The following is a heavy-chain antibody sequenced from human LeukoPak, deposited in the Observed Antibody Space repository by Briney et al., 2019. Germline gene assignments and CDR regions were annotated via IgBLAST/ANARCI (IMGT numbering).Heavy chain of an antibody. CDR3: AKDTPLRGVTVFDY. CDR2: ISGDGGST. V-gene: IGHV3-43*02. J-gene: IGHJ4*02. CDR1: GFTFDDYA. Sequence: QPGGSLRLSCAASGFTFDDYAMHWVRHAPGKGLEWVSLISGDGGSTYYADSVKGRFTISRVDSKNSLYLQMNSLRTEDTALYYCAKDTPLRGVTVFDYWGQGTLVTVSS. D-gene: IGHD3-10*01.